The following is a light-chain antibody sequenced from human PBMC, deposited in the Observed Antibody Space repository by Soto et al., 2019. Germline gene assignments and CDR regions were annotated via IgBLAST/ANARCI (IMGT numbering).Light chain of an antibody. CDR1: SSDVGGYNY. J-gene: IGLJ1*01. V-gene: IGLV2-14*01. CDR3: SSYTSSSTLV. CDR2: DVS. Sequence: QSAVTQPASVYGSTGQSITISCTGTSSDVGGYNYVSWYQQHPGKAPKLMIYDVSNRPSGVSNRFSGSKSGNTASLTISGLQAEDEADYYCSSYTSSSTLVFGTGTKVTVL.